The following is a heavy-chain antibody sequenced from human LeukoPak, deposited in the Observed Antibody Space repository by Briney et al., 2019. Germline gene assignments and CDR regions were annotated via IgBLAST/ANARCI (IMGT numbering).Heavy chain of an antibody. CDR2: IKRRSDGGTT. CDR1: GFTFSNAW. V-gene: IGHV3-15*01. CDR3: TTSVVVSGFDC. J-gene: IGHJ4*02. D-gene: IGHD2-21*02. Sequence: GGFLRLSCAASGFTFSNAWMTWVRQTPGKGLEWVGRIKRRSDGGTTDYAAPVKGRFNISRDDSKNMVYLQMNSLKTEDTAVYYCTTSVVVSGFDCWGQGTPVSVST.